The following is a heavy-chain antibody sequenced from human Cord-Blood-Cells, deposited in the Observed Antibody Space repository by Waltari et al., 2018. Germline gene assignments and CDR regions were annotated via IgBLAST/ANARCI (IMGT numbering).Heavy chain of an antibody. CDR2: INPNSGGT. J-gene: IGHJ4*02. V-gene: IGHV1-2*04. Sequence: QVQLVQSGPEVKKPGASVQVSCKASGYTFTGYYMPWVRQAPGQGLEWMGWINPNSGGTNYAQKFQGWVTMTRDTSISTAYMELSRLRSDDTAVYYCARSGYCSSTSCYSDYWGQGTLVTVSS. D-gene: IGHD2-2*01. CDR1: GYTFTGYY. CDR3: ARSGYCSSTSCYSDY.